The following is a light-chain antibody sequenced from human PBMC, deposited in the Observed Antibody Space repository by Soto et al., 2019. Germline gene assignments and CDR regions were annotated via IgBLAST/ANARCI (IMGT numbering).Light chain of an antibody. CDR1: NSDIGDYNY. CDR3: SSYSSSSTLYV. Sequence: QSVLTQPASVSGSPGQSVTIPCTGSNSDIGDYNYVSWYQQLPGTAPKLLIYEVYNRPAGVSHRFSGSKSGNTASLTISGLQTGDDGDYYCSSYSSSSTLYVFGTGTKVTVL. J-gene: IGLJ1*01. CDR2: EVY. V-gene: IGLV2-14*01.